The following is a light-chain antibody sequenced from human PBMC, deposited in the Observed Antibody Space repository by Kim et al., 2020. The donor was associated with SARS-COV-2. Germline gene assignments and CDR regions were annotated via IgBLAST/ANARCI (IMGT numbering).Light chain of an antibody. Sequence: SPGERATLSCRASQSVSSYLAWYQQKPGQAPRLLIYGASNRATGISDRFSGSGSGTDFTLIISGLEPEDLAVYYCQQYGRSSISFGQGTRLEIK. J-gene: IGKJ5*01. V-gene: IGKV3-20*01. CDR3: QQYGRSSIS. CDR1: QSVSSY. CDR2: GAS.